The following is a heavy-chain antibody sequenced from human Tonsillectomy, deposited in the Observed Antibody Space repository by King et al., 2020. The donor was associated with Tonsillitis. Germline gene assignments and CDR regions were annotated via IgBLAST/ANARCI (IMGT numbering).Heavy chain of an antibody. CDR2: IYYSRST. CDR1: GGSISSGGYS. CDR3: ARERDYYDSSGYFAAFDI. D-gene: IGHD3-22*01. Sequence: QLQESGPGLVKPSQTLSLTCAVSGGSISSGGYSWSWIRQPPGKGLEWIGYIYYSRSTYYNPSLKSRVTISVDTSKNQFSLKLSSVTAADTAVYYCARERDYYDSSGYFAAFDIWGQGTMVTVSS. V-gene: IGHV4-30-4*07. J-gene: IGHJ3*02.